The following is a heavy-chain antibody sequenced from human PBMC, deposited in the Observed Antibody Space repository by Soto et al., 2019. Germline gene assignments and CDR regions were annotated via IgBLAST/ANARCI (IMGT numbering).Heavy chain of an antibody. V-gene: IGHV3-23*01. Sequence: EVQLLESGGGLVQPGGSLRLSCAASGFTFSSYAMSWVHQAPGKGLECVSTISAGGDSTYSADSVKGRFTISRDNSKNTLYLQMNSLRAEDTAIYYCAKACGSTMVALLIDAFDIWGQGTMVTVSP. CDR1: GFTFSSYA. D-gene: IGHD2-15*01. CDR3: AKACGSTMVALLIDAFDI. J-gene: IGHJ3*02. CDR2: ISAGGDST.